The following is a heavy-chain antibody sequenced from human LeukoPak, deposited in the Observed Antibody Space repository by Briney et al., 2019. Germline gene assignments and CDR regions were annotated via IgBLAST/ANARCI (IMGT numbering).Heavy chain of an antibody. CDR3: ARDTPYSSGWYSRAFDI. Sequence: GGSLRLSCAASGFTFSSFEMKWVRQAPGKGLEWVSYISRGGSTIYYADSVKGRFTISRDNAKNSLYLQMNSLRAEDTAVYYCARDTPYSSGWYSRAFDIWGQGTMVTVSS. J-gene: IGHJ3*02. V-gene: IGHV3-48*03. D-gene: IGHD6-19*01. CDR2: ISRGGSTI. CDR1: GFTFSSFE.